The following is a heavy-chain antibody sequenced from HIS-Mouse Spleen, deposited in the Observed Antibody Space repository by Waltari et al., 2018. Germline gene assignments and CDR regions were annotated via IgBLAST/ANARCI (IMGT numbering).Heavy chain of an antibody. D-gene: IGHD5-18*01. CDR3: ARGPDTAMVTAFDI. Sequence: QVQLQQWGAGLLKPSETLSLTCAVYGGSFSGYYWSWIRQPPGKGLEWIGEINHSGSTNYNPSLKSRFTISVDTSKNQFSLKLSSVTAADTAVYYCARGPDTAMVTAFDIWGQGTMVTVSS. CDR1: GGSFSGYY. J-gene: IGHJ3*02. CDR2: INHSGST. V-gene: IGHV4-34*01.